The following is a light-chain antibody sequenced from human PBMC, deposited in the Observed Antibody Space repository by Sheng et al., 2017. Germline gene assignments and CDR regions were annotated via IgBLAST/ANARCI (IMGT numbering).Light chain of an antibody. J-gene: IGKJ1*01. V-gene: IGKV3-15*01. Sequence: VLTQSPATLSLSPGDTATLSCRASQTISTYLAWYQQKPGQAPRLLIYGASTRATDVPARFSGSGSGTEFTLTINSLQSEDFAVYYCQHRGSWPFGQGTKVEIK. CDR1: QTISTY. CDR2: GAS. CDR3: QHRGSWP.